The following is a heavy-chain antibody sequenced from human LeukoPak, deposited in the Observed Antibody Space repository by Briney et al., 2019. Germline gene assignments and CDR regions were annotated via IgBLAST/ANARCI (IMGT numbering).Heavy chain of an antibody. V-gene: IGHV1-18*01. CDR3: ARANNGLRFPDY. CDR2: ISADNGNT. CDR1: GYTFSSYG. D-gene: IGHD3-3*01. J-gene: IGHJ4*02. Sequence: ASVKVSCKASGYTFSSYGISWVRQAPGQGLEWMGWISADNGNTNYVQKFQGRVTMTTDTSTSTAYMELRSLRSDDTAVYYCARANNGLRFPDYWGQGTLVTVSS.